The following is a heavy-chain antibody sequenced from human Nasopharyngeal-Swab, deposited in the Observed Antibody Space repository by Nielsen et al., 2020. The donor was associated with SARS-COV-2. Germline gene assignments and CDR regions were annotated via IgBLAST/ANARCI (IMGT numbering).Heavy chain of an antibody. Sequence: SETLSLTCAVYGGSFSGYYWSWICQPPGKGLEWIGEINHSGSTNYNPSLKSRVTISVDTSKNQFSLKLSSVTAADTAVYYCARGRRITTPYGMGVWGQGTTVTVSS. D-gene: IGHD3-16*01. V-gene: IGHV4-34*01. CDR1: GGSFSGYY. CDR2: INHSGST. J-gene: IGHJ6*02. CDR3: ARGRRITTPYGMGV.